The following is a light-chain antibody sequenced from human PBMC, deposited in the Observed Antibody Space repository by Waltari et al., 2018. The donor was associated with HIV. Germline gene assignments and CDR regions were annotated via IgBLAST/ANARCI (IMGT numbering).Light chain of an antibody. CDR1: QGVGSY. J-gene: IGKJ4*01. CDR3: QQLKTYPLS. V-gene: IGKV1-9*01. CDR2: SVS. Sequence: IQLTQSPSFLSASVGERLTITCRATQGVGSYLAWYQQKPGKAPNLLIYSVSVLQTGVPSRFSGSGSGTEFTLTISGLQPEDFATYYCQQLKTYPLSFGGATKVEIK.